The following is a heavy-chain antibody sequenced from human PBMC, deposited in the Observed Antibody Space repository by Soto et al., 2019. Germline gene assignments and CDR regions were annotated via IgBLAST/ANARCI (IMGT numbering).Heavy chain of an antibody. CDR3: ARDAHPNTRGGLDYFDY. CDR2: ISAYNGNT. D-gene: IGHD6-19*01. CDR1: GYTFTSYG. J-gene: IGHJ4*02. V-gene: IGHV1-18*04. Sequence: ASVKVSCKASGYTFTSYGISWVRQAPGQGLEWMGWISAYNGNTNYAQKLQGRVTMTTDTSTSTAYMELRSLRSDDTAVYYCARDAHPNTRGGLDYFDYWGQGTLVTVSS.